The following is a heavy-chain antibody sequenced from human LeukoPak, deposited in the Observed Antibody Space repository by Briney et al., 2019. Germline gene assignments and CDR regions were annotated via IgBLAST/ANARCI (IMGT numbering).Heavy chain of an antibody. CDR3: AKGKDSSGTWDYFDY. CDR1: GLTFSSYG. Sequence: PGGSLRLSCAASGLTFSSYGMSWVRQAPGKGLEWVSGVNGSGDKTYYADSVKGRFTISRDNSKNTLYLQMNSLRAEDTAVYYCAKGKDSSGTWDYFDYWGQGTLVTVSS. D-gene: IGHD6-19*01. V-gene: IGHV3-23*01. CDR2: VNGSGDKT. J-gene: IGHJ4*02.